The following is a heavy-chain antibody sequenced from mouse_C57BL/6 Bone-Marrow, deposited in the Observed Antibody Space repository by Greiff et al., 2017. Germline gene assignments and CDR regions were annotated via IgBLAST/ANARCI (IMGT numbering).Heavy chain of an antibody. J-gene: IGHJ4*01. Sequence: VHVKQSGPELVKPGASVKISCKASGYSFTDYNMNWVKQSTGKSLEWIGEINPNYGTTSYNQKFKGKATLTVDQSSSTAYMQLNSLTSEDSSVDYGARRGYGSSPYAMDYWGQGTSVTVSS. CDR2: INPNYGTT. V-gene: IGHV1-39*01. D-gene: IGHD1-1*01. CDR1: GYSFTDYN. CDR3: ARRGYGSSPYAMDY.